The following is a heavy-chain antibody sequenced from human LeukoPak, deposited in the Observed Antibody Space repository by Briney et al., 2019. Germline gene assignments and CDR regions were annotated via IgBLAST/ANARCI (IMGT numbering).Heavy chain of an antibody. CDR2: ISSSGSTI. CDR1: GFTFSSYE. V-gene: IGHV3-48*03. J-gene: IGHJ4*02. CDR3: ARGLVAATHRY. D-gene: IGHD2-15*01. Sequence: GGSLRLSRAASGFTFSSYEMNWVRQAPGKGLEWVSYISSSGSTIYYADSVKGRFTISRDNAKNSLYLQMNSLRAEDTAVYYCARGLVAATHRYWGQGTLVTVSS.